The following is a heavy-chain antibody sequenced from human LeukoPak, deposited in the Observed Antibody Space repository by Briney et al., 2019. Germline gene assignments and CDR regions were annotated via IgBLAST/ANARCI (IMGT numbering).Heavy chain of an antibody. Sequence: SVKVSCKASGGTFSSYAISWVRQAPGQGLEWMGGIIPIFGTANYAQKFQGRVTMTTDTSTSTAYMELRSLRSDDTAVYYCARVNCSSTSCYLVINYWGQGTLVTVSS. V-gene: IGHV1-69*05. J-gene: IGHJ4*02. CDR2: IIPIFGTA. CDR1: GGTFSSYA. CDR3: ARVNCSSTSCYLVINY. D-gene: IGHD2-2*01.